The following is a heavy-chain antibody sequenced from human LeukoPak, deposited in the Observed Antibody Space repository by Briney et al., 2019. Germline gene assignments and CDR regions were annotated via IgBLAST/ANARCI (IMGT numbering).Heavy chain of an antibody. CDR1: GGTFSSYA. CDR2: IIPIFGTA. CDR3: AESSIAARPALGYYYYYMDV. D-gene: IGHD6-6*01. Sequence: WASVKVSCKASGGTFSSYAISWVRQAPGQGLEWMGGIIPIFGTANYAQKFQGRVTITTDESTSTAYMELSSLRSEDTAVYYCAESSIAARPALGYYYYYMDVWGKGTTVTVSS. V-gene: IGHV1-69*05. J-gene: IGHJ6*03.